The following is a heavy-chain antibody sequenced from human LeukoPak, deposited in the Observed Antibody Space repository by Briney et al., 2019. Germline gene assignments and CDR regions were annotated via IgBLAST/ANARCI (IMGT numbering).Heavy chain of an antibody. CDR1: GFTFSSYG. CDR2: ISGSGGST. J-gene: IGHJ5*02. D-gene: IGHD3-10*01. CDR3: AKDGVARFGELLYGWFDP. V-gene: IGHV3-23*01. Sequence: PGGSLRLSCAASGFTFSSYGMSWVRQAPGKGLEWVSAISGSGGSTYYADSVKGRFTISRDNSKNTLYLQMNSLRAEDTAVYYCAKDGVARFGELLYGWFDPWGQGTLVTVSS.